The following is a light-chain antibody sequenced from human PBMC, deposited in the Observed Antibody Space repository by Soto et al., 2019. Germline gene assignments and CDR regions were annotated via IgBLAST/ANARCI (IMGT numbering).Light chain of an antibody. CDR2: GAS. CDR1: HSVSSSN. V-gene: IGKV3-20*01. CDR3: QQYGSSPWT. Sequence: IVLTQSPGSLSLSPGESATLSCRASHSVSSSNLAWYQQKPGQAPRLLIYGASTRASGIPDRFSGCGSGTDFNCTISRLEPEDFAVYHWQQYGSSPWTFGQGTKVEIK. J-gene: IGKJ1*01.